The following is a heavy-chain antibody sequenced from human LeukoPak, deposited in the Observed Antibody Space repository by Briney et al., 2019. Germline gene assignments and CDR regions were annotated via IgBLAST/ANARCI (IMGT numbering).Heavy chain of an antibody. V-gene: IGHV3-11*01. D-gene: IGHD6-19*01. J-gene: IGHJ3*02. CDR1: GFTFSDYY. CDR3: ARVRSSGWPDAFDI. Sequence: PGGSLRLSCAASGFTFSDYYMSWIRQAPGKGLEWVSYISSSGSTIYYADSVKGRFTISRDNAKNSLYLQMNSLRAEDTAVYYCARVRSSGWPDAFDIWGQGTKVTVSS. CDR2: ISSSGSTI.